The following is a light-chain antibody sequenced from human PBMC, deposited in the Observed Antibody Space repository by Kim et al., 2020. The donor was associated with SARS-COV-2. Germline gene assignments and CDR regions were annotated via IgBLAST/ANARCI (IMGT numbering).Light chain of an antibody. CDR1: SSNIGARYD. CDR3: QSYDSSLSEYV. Sequence: GVTISCTGSSSNIGARYDVHWYQQLPGTAPKLLIYGNINRPSGVPDRFSGSKSGTSASLAITGLQAEDEADYYCQSYDSSLSEYVFGSGTKVTVL. J-gene: IGLJ1*01. V-gene: IGLV1-40*01. CDR2: GNI.